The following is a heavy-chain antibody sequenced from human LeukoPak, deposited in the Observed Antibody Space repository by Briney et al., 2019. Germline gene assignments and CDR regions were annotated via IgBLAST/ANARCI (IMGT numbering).Heavy chain of an antibody. CDR2: IYYSGST. J-gene: IGHJ4*02. CDR1: GGSISSY. D-gene: IGHD2-15*01. V-gene: IGHV4-59*08. Sequence: SETLSLTCTVSGGSISSYWSWIRQPPGKGLEWIGYIYYSGSTNYNPSLKSRATISVDTSKNQFSLRLSSVTAADTAVYYCARQAYCSGGSCWGFDYWGQGTLVTVSS. CDR3: ARQAYCSGGSCWGFDY.